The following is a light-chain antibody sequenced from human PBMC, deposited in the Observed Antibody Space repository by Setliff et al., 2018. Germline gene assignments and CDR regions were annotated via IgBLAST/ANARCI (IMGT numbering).Light chain of an antibody. V-gene: IGLV8-61*01. J-gene: IGLJ2*01. CDR2: STN. Sequence: QPVVTQEPSFAVSPGGTVTLTCGLSSGPVSTTYNPSWYQQTPGQAPRALMYSTNIRSSGFPDRFSGSILGNKAALTITGAQADDESDYYCALYMGGGISLFGGGTK. CDR3: ALYMGGGISL. CDR1: SGPVSTTYN.